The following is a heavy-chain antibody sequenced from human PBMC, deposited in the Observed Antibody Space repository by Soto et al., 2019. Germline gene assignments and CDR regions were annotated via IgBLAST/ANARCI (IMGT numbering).Heavy chain of an antibody. J-gene: IGHJ6*02. CDR1: GFTFSSYD. CDR2: IGAAADI. Sequence: VQLVESGGGLVQPGGSLRLSCAASGFTFSSYDMHWVRQVTGKGLEWVSGIGAAADIYYSGSVKGRFTISRENAKNSLYLQMNSLRAGDTAVYYCVRTSDYSYYAMDVWGQGTTVTVSS. V-gene: IGHV3-13*01. CDR3: VRTSDYSYYAMDV. D-gene: IGHD3-16*01.